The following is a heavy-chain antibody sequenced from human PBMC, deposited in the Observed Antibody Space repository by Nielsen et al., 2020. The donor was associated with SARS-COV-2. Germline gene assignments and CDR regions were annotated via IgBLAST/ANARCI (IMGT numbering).Heavy chain of an antibody. CDR1: GFSLTTIGMG. J-gene: IGHJ6*02. CDR3: ARYYYYGMDV. V-gene: IGHV2-5*02. Sequence: SGPTLVKPTQTLTLTCTFSGFSLTTIGMGVGWIRQPPGKALECLALIYWDDDKRHSPSLKNRLTITKDTSKNQVVLTMTNMDPVDTATYYCARYYYYGMDVWGQGTTVTVSS. CDR2: IYWDDDK.